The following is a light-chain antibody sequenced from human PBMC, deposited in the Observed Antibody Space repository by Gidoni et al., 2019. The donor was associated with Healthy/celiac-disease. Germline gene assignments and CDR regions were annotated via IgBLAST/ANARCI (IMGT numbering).Light chain of an antibody. J-gene: IGLJ1*01. CDR1: SSDVGGYNY. V-gene: IGLV2-14*01. CDR2: DVS. Sequence: QSALTKTASVSGSPGQSITISCIGTSSDVGGYNYVSWYQQHPGKAPKLMIYDVSNRPSGVSNRFSGSKSGNTAPLTISGLQAEDEADYYCSSYTSSSTRVFGTGTKVTVL. CDR3: SSYTSSSTRV.